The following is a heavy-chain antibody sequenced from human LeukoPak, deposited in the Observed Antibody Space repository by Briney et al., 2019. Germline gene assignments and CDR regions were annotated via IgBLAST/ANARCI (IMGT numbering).Heavy chain of an antibody. CDR1: GGSISSYY. D-gene: IGHD6-19*01. CDR3: SKSYRIGWRFFDY. J-gene: IGHJ4*02. V-gene: IGHV3-23*01. Sequence: ETLSLTCTVSGGSISSYYWSWVRQAPGKGLEWVSIISIDGGITYYADSVKGRFTISRDNSKDTVYLQMNSLRAEDTAVYYCSKSYRIGWRFFDYWGLGTLVTVSS. CDR2: ISIDGGIT.